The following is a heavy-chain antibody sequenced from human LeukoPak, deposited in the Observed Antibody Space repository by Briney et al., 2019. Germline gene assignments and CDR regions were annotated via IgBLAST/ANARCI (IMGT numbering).Heavy chain of an antibody. J-gene: IGHJ3*02. CDR2: ISAYNGNT. Sequence: ASVKVSCKASGYTFISYGISWVRQAPGQGLEWMGWISAYNGNTNYAQKLQGRVTMTTDTSTSTAYMELRSLRSEDTAVYYCAREGAQWLVQGAAFDIWGQGTMVTVSS. CDR1: GYTFISYG. CDR3: AREGAQWLVQGAAFDI. V-gene: IGHV1-18*01. D-gene: IGHD6-19*01.